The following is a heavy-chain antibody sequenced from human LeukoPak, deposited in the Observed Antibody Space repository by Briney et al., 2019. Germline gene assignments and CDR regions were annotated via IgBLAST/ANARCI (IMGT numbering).Heavy chain of an antibody. J-gene: IGHJ6*03. CDR1: GFTFSSYE. V-gene: IGHV3-48*03. Sequence: GGSLRLSCAASGFTFSSYEMHWVRQAPGKGLEWVSYISSSGSTIYYADSVKGRFTISRDNYKNTLYLQMNSLRTEDTAVYYCARITVIRVAAMDVWGKGTTVTISS. CDR2: ISSSGSTI. D-gene: IGHD3-10*01. CDR3: ARITVIRVAAMDV.